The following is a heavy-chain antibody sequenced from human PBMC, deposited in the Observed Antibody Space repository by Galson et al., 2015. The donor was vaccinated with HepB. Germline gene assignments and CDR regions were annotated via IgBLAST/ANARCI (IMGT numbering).Heavy chain of an antibody. J-gene: IGHJ5*02. CDR3: ATGPSSYGYRPGWLDP. Sequence: SVKVSCKASGGTCRRYAITWVRQAPVQGLEWMGGISPIFGPPKYAQKFQGRVTISADESTSTAYMELTSLRSEDTAVYYCATGPSSYGYRPGWLDPWGQGTLVTVSS. V-gene: IGHV1-69*13. D-gene: IGHD5-18*01. CDR1: GGTCRRYA. CDR2: ISPIFGPP.